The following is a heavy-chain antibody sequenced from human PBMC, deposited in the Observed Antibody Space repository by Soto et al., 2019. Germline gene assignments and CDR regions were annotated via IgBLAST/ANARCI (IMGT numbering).Heavy chain of an antibody. J-gene: IGHJ4*02. CDR2: INHSGNT. D-gene: IGHD3-3*01. V-gene: IGHV4-34*01. CDR3: ARDNPPFYDFRSRLRSYVVEYFDS. Sequence: SETLSLTCAVYGASLSDNYCNWLRQPPGKGLEWIGEINHSGNTNYNPSLRSRVTISIDTSKNQLSLNLRSVSAADTAVYYCARDNPPFYDFRSRLRSYVVEYFDSWGQGTVVTVSS. CDR1: GASLSDNY.